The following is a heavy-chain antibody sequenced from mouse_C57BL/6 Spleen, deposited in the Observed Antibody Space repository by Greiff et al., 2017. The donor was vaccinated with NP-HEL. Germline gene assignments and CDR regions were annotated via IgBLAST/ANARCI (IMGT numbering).Heavy chain of an antibody. CDR1: GFNIKDDY. CDR3: TITTVVAPKLPEGEWFAY. Sequence: EVQLQQSGAELVRPGASVKLSCTASGFNIKDDYMHWVKQRPEQGLEWIGWIDPENGDTEYASKFQGKATITADTSSNTAYLQLSSLTSEDTAVYYCTITTVVAPKLPEGEWFAYWGQGTLVTVSA. D-gene: IGHD1-1*01. CDR2: IDPENGDT. J-gene: IGHJ3*01. V-gene: IGHV14-4*01.